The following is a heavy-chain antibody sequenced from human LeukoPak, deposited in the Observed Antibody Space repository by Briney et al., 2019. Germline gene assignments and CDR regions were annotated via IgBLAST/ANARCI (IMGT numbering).Heavy chain of an antibody. CDR2: ISYDGSNK. D-gene: IGHD2-2*01. J-gene: IGHJ4*02. V-gene: IGHV3-30*01. CDR1: GFTFSSYA. CDR3: ARAIVGVVPAAAFFDY. Sequence: GRSLRLSCAASGFTFSSYAMHWVRQAPGKGLEWVAVISYDGSNKYYADSVKGRFTISRDNSKNTLYLQMNSLRAEDTAVYYCARAIVGVVPAAAFFDYWGQGTLVTVSS.